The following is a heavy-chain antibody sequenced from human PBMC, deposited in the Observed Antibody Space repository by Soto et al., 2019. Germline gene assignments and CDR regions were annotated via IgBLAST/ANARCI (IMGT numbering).Heavy chain of an antibody. CDR3: AREYFPPTDRAGFDP. D-gene: IGHD3-22*01. J-gene: IGHJ5*02. Sequence: SETLSLTCTVSGGSISGYYWSWIRQPPGEGLEWIGYIYYTGSTHYNPSLRSRATISVDTSNNQFFLKLSSVTAADTAIYYCAREYFPPTDRAGFDPWGQGALVTVSS. CDR1: GGSISGYY. CDR2: IYYTGST. V-gene: IGHV4-59*01.